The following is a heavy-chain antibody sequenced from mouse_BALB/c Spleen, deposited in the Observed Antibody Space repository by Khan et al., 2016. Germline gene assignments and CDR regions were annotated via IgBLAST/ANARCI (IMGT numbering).Heavy chain of an antibody. CDR1: GYAFSSYW. D-gene: IGHD2-3*01. V-gene: IGHV1-80*01. Sequence: QVQLQQSGAELVRPGSSVKISCKASGYAFSSYWMNWVKQRPGQGLEWIGQIYPGDGDTKYYGKFKGKATLTADKSSSTAYMQLSSLTTEKSADYFCARRADGYYSWYFDVWGAGTTVTVSS. CDR3: ARRADGYYSWYFDV. CDR2: IYPGDGDT. J-gene: IGHJ1*01.